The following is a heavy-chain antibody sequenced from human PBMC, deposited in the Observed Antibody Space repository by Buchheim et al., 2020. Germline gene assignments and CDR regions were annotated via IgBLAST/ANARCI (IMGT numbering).Heavy chain of an antibody. CDR3: VGGLLRSLEWLFVP. CDR1: GFTFSNHG. J-gene: IGHJ5*02. Sequence: QVQLVESGGGVVQPGRSLRLSCAASGFTFSNHGMYWVRQAPGKGLQWVALISFDGTNTSYADSFMGRFTVPRDNSKNTLYPQMNSLRLEDTAVYYCVGGLLRSLEWLFVPWGQGT. CDR2: ISFDGTNT. V-gene: IGHV3-30*03. D-gene: IGHD3-3*01.